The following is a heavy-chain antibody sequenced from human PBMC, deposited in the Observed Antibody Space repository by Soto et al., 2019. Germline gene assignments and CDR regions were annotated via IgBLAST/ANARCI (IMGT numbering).Heavy chain of an antibody. CDR2: IYYSGST. J-gene: IGHJ4*02. D-gene: IGHD6-13*01. V-gene: IGHV4-31*03. CDR3: ARSRFSSSWHPYYFDY. Sequence: PSETLSRTCTVSGGSISSGGYYWSWIRQHPGKGLEWIGCIYYSGSTYYNPSLKSRVTISVDTSKNQFSLKLSSVTAADTAVYYCARSRFSSSWHPYYFDYWGQGTLVTVSS. CDR1: GGSISSGGYY.